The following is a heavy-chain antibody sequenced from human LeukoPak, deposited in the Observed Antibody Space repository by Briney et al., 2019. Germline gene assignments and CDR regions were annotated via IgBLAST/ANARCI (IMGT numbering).Heavy chain of an antibody. J-gene: IGHJ6*02. Sequence: GRSLRLSCAASGFTFSSYGMHWVRQAPGKGLEWVAVISYDGSNKYYADSVKGRFTISRDNSKNTLYLQMNSLRAEDTAVYYCAKPRRGYSYTYGMDVWGQETTVTVSS. CDR2: ISYDGSNK. CDR1: GFTFSSYG. V-gene: IGHV3-30*18. D-gene: IGHD5-18*01. CDR3: AKPRRGYSYTYGMDV.